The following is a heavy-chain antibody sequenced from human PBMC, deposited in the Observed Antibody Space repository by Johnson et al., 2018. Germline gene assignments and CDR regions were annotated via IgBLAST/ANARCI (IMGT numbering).Heavy chain of an antibody. CDR3: TRDFPVTLYHRAFDI. J-gene: IGHJ3*02. D-gene: IGHD2/OR15-2a*01. V-gene: IGHV1-3*04. CDR1: GYTFKNYG. CDR2: INTGNGNT. Sequence: QVQLVESGAEVKKPGASVKVSCTSSGYTFKNYGIYWVRQAPGQRLECMGWINTGNGNTRYSEKLHGRLTITRDISASTVYMEMSSLRSEDKAVDYCTRDFPVTLYHRAFDIWGQGTMVTVSS.